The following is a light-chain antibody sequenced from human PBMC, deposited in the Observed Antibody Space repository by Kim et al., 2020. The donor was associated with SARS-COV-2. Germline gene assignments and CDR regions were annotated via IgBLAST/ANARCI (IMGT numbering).Light chain of an antibody. CDR2: DVT. V-gene: IGLV2-14*03. Sequence: GQSITIACTGTSSDVGGYDYVSWYQQHPGKAPKLIMYDVTYRPSGVSNRFSGSKSGNTASLTISGLQAADEADYYCGSYTSASTRVCGGGTQRTVL. CDR1: SSDVGGYDY. CDR3: GSYTSASTRV. J-gene: IGLJ3*02.